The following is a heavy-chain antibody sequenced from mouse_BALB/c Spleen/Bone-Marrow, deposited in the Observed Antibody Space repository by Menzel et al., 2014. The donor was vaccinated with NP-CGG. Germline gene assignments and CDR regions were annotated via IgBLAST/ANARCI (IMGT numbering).Heavy chain of an antibody. CDR2: ISSGGST. V-gene: IGHV5-6-5*01. D-gene: IGHD1-2*01. CDR1: GFTFSGYA. CDR3: ASPLYYGLHYYAMDY. J-gene: IGHJ4*01. Sequence: EVKVVESGGGLVKPGGSLKLSCAASGFTFSGYAMSWVRQTPEKRLEWVASISSGGSTYYPDSVKGRFTISRDNARNILYLQMSSLRSEDTAMYYCASPLYYGLHYYAMDYWGQGTSVTVSS.